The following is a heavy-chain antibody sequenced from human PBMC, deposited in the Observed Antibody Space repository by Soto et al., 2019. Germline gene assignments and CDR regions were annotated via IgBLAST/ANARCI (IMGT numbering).Heavy chain of an antibody. J-gene: IGHJ5*02. CDR3: ARGDNIVVVPAATNNWNYFAHWFDP. Sequence: SETLSLTCTVSGGSISSGGYYWSWIRQHPGKGLEWIGYIYYSGSTYYNPSLKSRVTISVDTSKNQFSLKLSSVTAADTAVYYCARGDNIVVVPAATNNWNYFAHWFDPWGQGTLVT. CDR2: IYYSGST. CDR1: GGSISSGGYY. V-gene: IGHV4-31*03. D-gene: IGHD2-2*01.